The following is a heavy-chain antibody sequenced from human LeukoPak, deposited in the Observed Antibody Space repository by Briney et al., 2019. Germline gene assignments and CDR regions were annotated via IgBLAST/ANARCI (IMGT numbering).Heavy chain of an antibody. CDR2: ISAYNGNT. V-gene: IGHV1-18*01. CDR3: ARDKGYYYDSRGVGY. Sequence: ASVKVSCKASGGTFSSYAISWVRQAPGQGLEWMGWISAYNGNTNYAQKLQGRVTMTTDTSTSTAYMELRSLRSDDTAVYYCARDKGYYYDSRGVGYWGQGTLVTVSS. J-gene: IGHJ4*02. D-gene: IGHD3-22*01. CDR1: GGTFSSYA.